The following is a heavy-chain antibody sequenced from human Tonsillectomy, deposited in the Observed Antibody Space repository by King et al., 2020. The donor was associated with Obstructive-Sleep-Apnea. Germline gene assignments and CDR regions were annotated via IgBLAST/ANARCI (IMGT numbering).Heavy chain of an antibody. J-gene: IGHJ6*02. CDR3: ARDRGAAAGTYYYDYGMDV. V-gene: IGHV3-48*01. D-gene: IGHD6-13*01. CDR2: ISSFSTTI. Sequence: VQLVESGGGLVQPGGSLRLSCAVSGFIFSTYSMNWVRQAPGKGLEWVSYISSFSTTIYYADSVKGRFTISRDNAKNSLYLRMNSLRAEDTAVYYCARDRGAAAGTYYYDYGMDVWGQGTTVTVSS. CDR1: GFIFSTYS.